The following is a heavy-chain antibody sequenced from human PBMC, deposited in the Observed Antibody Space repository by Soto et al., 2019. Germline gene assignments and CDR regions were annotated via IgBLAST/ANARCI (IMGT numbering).Heavy chain of an antibody. D-gene: IGHD2-2*02. Sequence: VQLLESGGGFIHPGGSLRLSCAASGFSFSSFAMNWVRQAPGKGLEWVSIISGSADSTFYADSVKGRFTISRDNSKSTLYLQINSLRAEGTAVYYCGKTRGARLYAMSVYGMAVWGQGTTVTVSS. CDR2: ISGSADST. CDR1: GFSFSSFA. V-gene: IGHV3-23*01. CDR3: GKTRGARLYAMSVYGMAV. J-gene: IGHJ6*01.